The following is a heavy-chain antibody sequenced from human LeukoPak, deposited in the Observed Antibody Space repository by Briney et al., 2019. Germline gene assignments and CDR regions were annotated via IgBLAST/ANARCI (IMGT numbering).Heavy chain of an antibody. Sequence: GGSLRLSCAASGFTVRDVLMSWVRQAPGKGLEWVGRIRSKTDGGTIDYAAPVKGRFTISRDDSKNTLYLQMNSLKTGDTAVYYCTTARNMVRGVIPLDYWGQGTLVTVSS. CDR3: TTARNMVRGVIPLDY. CDR1: GFTVRDVL. D-gene: IGHD3-10*01. V-gene: IGHV3-15*01. J-gene: IGHJ4*02. CDR2: IRSKTDGGTI.